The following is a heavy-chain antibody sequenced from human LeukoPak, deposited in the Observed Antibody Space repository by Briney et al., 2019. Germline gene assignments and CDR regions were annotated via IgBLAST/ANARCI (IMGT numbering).Heavy chain of an antibody. J-gene: IGHJ4*02. CDR1: GGSFSGYY. Sequence: SETLSLTCAVYGGSFSGYYWSWIRQPPGKGLEWIGEINHSGSTNYNPSLKSRVTISVDTSKNQFSLKLSSVTAADTAVYYCAGTYYDSSGYYYDFDYWGQGTLVTVSS. V-gene: IGHV4-34*01. CDR2: INHSGST. D-gene: IGHD3-22*01. CDR3: AGTYYDSSGYYYDFDY.